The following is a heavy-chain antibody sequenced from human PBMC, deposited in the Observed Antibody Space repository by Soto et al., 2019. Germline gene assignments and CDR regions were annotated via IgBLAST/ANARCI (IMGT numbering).Heavy chain of an antibody. D-gene: IGHD1-26*01. Sequence: GESLKISCKGSGYSFTSYWIGWVRQMPGKGLEWMGIIYPGDSDTRYSPSFQGQVTISADKSISTAYLQWSSLKASDTAMYYCARDTGVVGALYYFDYWGQGTLVTVSS. CDR3: ARDTGVVGALYYFDY. CDR1: GYSFTSYW. CDR2: IYPGDSDT. J-gene: IGHJ4*02. V-gene: IGHV5-51*01.